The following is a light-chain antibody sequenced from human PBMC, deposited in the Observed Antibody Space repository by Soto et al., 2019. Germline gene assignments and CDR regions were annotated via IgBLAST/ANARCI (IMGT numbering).Light chain of an antibody. CDR2: DDG. CDR1: NIGGKS. CDR3: QVWDNNYDHYV. V-gene: IGLV3-21*02. J-gene: IGLJ1*01. Sequence: SYELTQPPSVSVAPGQTARITCGGNNIGGKSLHWYQQKPGQAPVLVVYDDGDRPSGIPERFPGSNSGNTATLTISRVEAGDEADYYCQVWDNNYDHYVFGTGTKVTV.